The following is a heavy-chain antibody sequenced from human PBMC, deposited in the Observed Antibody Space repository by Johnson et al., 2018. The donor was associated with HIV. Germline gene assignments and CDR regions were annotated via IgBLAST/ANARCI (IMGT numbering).Heavy chain of an antibody. CDR1: GFTFDDYA. D-gene: IGHD4-23*01. CDR2: IRWDSGSI. Sequence: VQLVESGGGLIQPGTSLRLSCAASGFTFDDYAMHWVRQVPGKGLEWVSGIRWDSGSIGYADSVKGRFTISRDNAKNSLYLQMNRLRGEDTALYYCAKAIWGGGNLGMGAFDIWGQGTMVTVSS. J-gene: IGHJ3*02. V-gene: IGHV3-9*01. CDR3: AKAIWGGGNLGMGAFDI.